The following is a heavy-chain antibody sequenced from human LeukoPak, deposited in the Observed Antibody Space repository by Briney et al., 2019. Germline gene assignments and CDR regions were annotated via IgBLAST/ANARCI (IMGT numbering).Heavy chain of an antibody. J-gene: IGHJ4*02. V-gene: IGHV3-53*01. Sequence: GGSLRLSCAASGFTDYMTWVRQAPGKGLEWVSVIDSGGSAYYADSVKGRFTVSRDNSKTTLYFQMNSLRVEDTAVYYCARAAGATFDHWGQGTLVTVSS. CDR1: GFTDY. CDR3: ARAAGATFDH. CDR2: IDSGGSA. D-gene: IGHD1-26*01.